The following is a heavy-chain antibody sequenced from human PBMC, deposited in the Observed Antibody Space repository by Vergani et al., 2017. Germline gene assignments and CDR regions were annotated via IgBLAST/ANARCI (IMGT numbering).Heavy chain of an antibody. CDR1: GESIRSGSHY. D-gene: IGHD2-15*01. J-gene: IGHJ4*02. V-gene: IGHV4-61*02. Sequence: QVKLQESGPGLLKPSQTLSLPCTVSGESIRSGSHYWSWIRQPAGKGPEWIGHIHTGGRTGLNPSFKSRSSISVDTSKSQFSLKLNSVTVADTAVYYCARSRPYCTSGSCPAIWGQGTLVTVSS. CDR3: ARSRPYCTSGSCPAI. CDR2: IHTGGRT.